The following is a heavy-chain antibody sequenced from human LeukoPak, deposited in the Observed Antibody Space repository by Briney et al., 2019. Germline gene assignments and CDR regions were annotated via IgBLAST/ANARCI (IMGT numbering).Heavy chain of an antibody. D-gene: IGHD1-14*01. CDR2: IKQGGSEK. CDR3: AKDSVPDAPFDY. Sequence: GGSLRLSCAASGFTFSSYWMSWVRQAPGKGLEWVANIKQGGSEKYYVDSVKGRFTISRDNSKNTLYLQMNSLRAEDTAVYYCAKDSVPDAPFDYWGQGTLVTVSS. J-gene: IGHJ4*02. CDR1: GFTFSSYW. V-gene: IGHV3-7*01.